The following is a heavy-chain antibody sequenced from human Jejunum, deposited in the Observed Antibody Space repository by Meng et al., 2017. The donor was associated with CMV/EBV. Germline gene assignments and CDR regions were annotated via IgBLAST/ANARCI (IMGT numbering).Heavy chain of an antibody. V-gene: IGHV1-8*02. CDR1: GYTFTSYD. J-gene: IGHJ4*02. CDR3: ARNGIFFDY. Sequence: KLSCKASGYTFTSYDINWVRQDAGQGLEWMGWTNPRSGNTGSAQKFQGRLTMTMNTSIGTAYMELNSLRSEDTAVYYCARNGIFFDYWGQGALVTVSS. D-gene: IGHD1-14*01. CDR2: TNPRSGNT.